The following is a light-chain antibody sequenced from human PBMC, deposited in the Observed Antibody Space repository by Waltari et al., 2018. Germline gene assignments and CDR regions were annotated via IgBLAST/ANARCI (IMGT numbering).Light chain of an antibody. Sequence: QSALTQPPSASGTPGQGVTIYCSGSSSNNGRNYVHWYQQVSGVAPKLLMFKNDQRPSGVPDRFSGSRSGASASLAISGLRSEDEGDYSCAVWDDVLSSWVFGGGTKLTVL. CDR3: AVWDDVLSSWV. CDR2: KND. CDR1: SSNNGRNY. V-gene: IGLV1-47*01. J-gene: IGLJ3*02.